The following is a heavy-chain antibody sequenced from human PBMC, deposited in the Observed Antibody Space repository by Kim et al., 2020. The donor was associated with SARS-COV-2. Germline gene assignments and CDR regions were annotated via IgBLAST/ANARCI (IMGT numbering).Heavy chain of an antibody. V-gene: IGHV3-21*01. D-gene: IGHD6-19*01. CDR3: AREFKTGLVPYYFDY. J-gene: IGHJ4*02. CDR1: GFTFSSYS. Sequence: GGSLRLSCAASGFTFSSYSMNWVRQAPGKGLEWVSSISSSSSYIYYADSVKGRFTISRDNAKNSLYLQMNSLRAEDTAVYYCAREFKTGLVPYYFDYWGQGTLVTVSS. CDR2: ISSSSSYI.